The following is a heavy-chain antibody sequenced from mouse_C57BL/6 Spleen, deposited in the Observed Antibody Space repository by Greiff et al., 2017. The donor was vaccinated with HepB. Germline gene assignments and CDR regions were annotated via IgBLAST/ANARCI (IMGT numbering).Heavy chain of an antibody. Sequence: EVKLMESGGGLVKPGGSLKLSCAASGFTFSSYAMSWVRQTPEKRLEWVATISDGGSYTYYPDNVKGRFTISRDNAKNNLYLQMSHLKSEDTAMYYCAREVFQATFDYWGQGTTLTVSS. J-gene: IGHJ2*01. D-gene: IGHD3-2*02. CDR1: GFTFSSYA. CDR2: ISDGGSYT. CDR3: AREVFQATFDY. V-gene: IGHV5-4*01.